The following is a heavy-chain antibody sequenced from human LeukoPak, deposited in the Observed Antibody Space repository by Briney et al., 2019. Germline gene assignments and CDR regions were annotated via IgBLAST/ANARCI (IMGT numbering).Heavy chain of an antibody. V-gene: IGHV3-73*01. CDR1: GFTFSGSA. J-gene: IGHJ4*02. D-gene: IGHD4-23*01. CDR3: TRPGGNRTD. Sequence: GGSRRLSCAASGFTFSGSAMHWVRQASGKGLEWVGRIRSKAKSYATAYAASVKGRFTISRDDSKNTAYLQMNSLKTEDTAVYYCTRPGGNRTDWGQGTLVTVSS. CDR2: IRSKAKSYAT.